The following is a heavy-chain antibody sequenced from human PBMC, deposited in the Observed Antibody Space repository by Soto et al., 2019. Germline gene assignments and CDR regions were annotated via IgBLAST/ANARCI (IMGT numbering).Heavy chain of an antibody. J-gene: IGHJ6*01. CDR3: GKDVVVGATHGLGDYYYYYGMDV. V-gene: IGHV3-30*18. D-gene: IGHD1-26*01. CDR1: GFTFSSYG. Sequence: QVQLVESGGGVVQPGRSLRLSCAASGFTFSSYGMHWVRQAPGKGLEWVAVISYDGSNKYYADSLQGRFTIYRDNSKNTLYLQMNSLRAEDTAVYYCGKDVVVGATHGLGDYYYYYGMDVGGQGTTVTVSS. CDR2: ISYDGSNK.